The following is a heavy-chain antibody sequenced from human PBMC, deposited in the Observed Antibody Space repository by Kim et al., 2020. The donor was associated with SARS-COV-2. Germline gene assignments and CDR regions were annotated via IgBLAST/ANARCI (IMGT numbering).Heavy chain of an antibody. Sequence: VDAGKGRFTISRDNATNSRYLQMNSLRAEDTAVYYCARDGEQLVFRYFDLWGRGTLVTVSS. J-gene: IGHJ2*01. CDR3: ARDGEQLVFRYFDL. D-gene: IGHD6-13*01. V-gene: IGHV3-7*01.